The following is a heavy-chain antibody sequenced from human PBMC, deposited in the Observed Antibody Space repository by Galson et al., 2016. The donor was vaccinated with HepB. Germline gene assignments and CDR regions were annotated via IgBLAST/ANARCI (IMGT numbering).Heavy chain of an antibody. Sequence: SVKVSCKASGGNFNNYAVSWVRQAPGQGLEWMGGIIPVFGTANYAQKFQGRVTITADESTSTAYMEVRSLRSDDTAVYYCARNWGSGWCGRIASWGQGTLVTVSS. CDR1: GGNFNNYA. CDR2: IIPVFGTA. CDR3: ARNWGSGWCGRIAS. J-gene: IGHJ5*01. V-gene: IGHV1-69*13. D-gene: IGHD6-13*01.